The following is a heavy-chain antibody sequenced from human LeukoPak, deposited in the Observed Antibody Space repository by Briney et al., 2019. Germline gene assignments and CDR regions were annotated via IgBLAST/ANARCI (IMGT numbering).Heavy chain of an antibody. CDR3: ARHTLPTVVTCLWSFDY. V-gene: IGHV4-59*08. J-gene: IGHJ4*02. CDR1: GGSISSYY. CDR2: IYYSGST. D-gene: IGHD4-23*01. Sequence: ASETLSLTCTVSGGSISSYYWSWIRQPPGKGLEWIGYIYYSGSTNYNPSLKSRVTISVDTSKNQFSLKLSSVTAADTAVYYCARHTLPTVVTCLWSFDYWGQGTLVTVSS.